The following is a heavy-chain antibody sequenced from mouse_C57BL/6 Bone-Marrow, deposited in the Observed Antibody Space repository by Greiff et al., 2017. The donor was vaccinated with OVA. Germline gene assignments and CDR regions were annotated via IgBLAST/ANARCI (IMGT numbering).Heavy chain of an antibody. CDR3: AREKDGYYGFAY. CDR1: GYTFTSYW. J-gene: IGHJ3*01. CDR2: IDPSDSYT. Sequence: QVQLQQPGAELVKPGASVKLSCKASGYTFTSYWMQWVKQRPGQGLEWIGEIDPSDSYTNYNQKFKGKATLTVDTSSSTAYMQLSSLTSEDSAVYYCAREKDGYYGFAYWGQGTLVTVSA. V-gene: IGHV1-50*01. D-gene: IGHD2-3*01.